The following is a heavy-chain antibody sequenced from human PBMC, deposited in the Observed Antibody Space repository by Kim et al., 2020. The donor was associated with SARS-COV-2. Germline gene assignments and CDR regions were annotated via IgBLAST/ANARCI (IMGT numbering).Heavy chain of an antibody. J-gene: IGHJ4*02. V-gene: IGHV6-1*01. D-gene: IGHD2-2*01. CDR2: TYDRSKWYN. Sequence: SQTLSLTCGISGDSVSSSTAAWNWIRQSPSRGLEWLGRTYDRSKWYNDYAVSVKSRITINPDTSKNQFSLQLNSVTLEDTAIYYCVRYCSSTSCYRGGEYWRQGTLVTVSS. CDR3: VRYCSSTSCYRGGEY. CDR1: GDSVSSSTAA.